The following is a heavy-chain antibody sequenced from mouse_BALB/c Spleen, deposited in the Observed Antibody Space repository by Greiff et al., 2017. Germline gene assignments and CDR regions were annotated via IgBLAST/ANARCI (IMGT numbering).Heavy chain of an antibody. D-gene: IGHD1-1*02. V-gene: IGHV14-4*02. J-gene: IGHJ3*01. Sequence: EVKVVESGAELVRSGASVKLSCTASGFNIKDYYMHWVKQRPEQGLEWIGWIDPENGDTEYAPKFQGKATMTADTSSNTAYLQLSSLTSEDTAVYYCNADGSFAYWGQGTLVTVSA. CDR3: NADGSFAY. CDR2: IDPENGDT. CDR1: GFNIKDYY.